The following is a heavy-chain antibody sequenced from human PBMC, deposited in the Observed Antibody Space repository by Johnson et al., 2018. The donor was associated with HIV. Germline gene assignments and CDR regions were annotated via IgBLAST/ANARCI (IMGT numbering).Heavy chain of an antibody. V-gene: IGHV3-30*02. J-gene: IGHJ3*02. CDR1: GFAFNAYG. D-gene: IGHD2-2*01. CDR2: IRYDGSNK. CDR3: ARGGSSTSLDAFDI. Sequence: QVQLVESGGGVVQPGGSLTLSCAASGFAFNAYGMHWVRQAPGKGLQWVTFIRYDGSNKYYADSVNGRFTISRDNSKNTLYLQMNSLRAEDTAVYYCARGGSSTSLDAFDIWGQGTMVTVSS.